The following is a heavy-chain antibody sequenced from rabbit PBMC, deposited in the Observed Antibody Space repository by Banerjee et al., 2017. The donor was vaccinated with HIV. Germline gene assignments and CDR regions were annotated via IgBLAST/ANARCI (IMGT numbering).Heavy chain of an antibody. V-gene: IGHV1S40*01. D-gene: IGHD6-1*01. J-gene: IGHJ3*01. CDR2: IYTSSGSTGNT. CDR3: VRGANSYGAGYLSRLDL. CDR1: GFSFSSGYD. Sequence: QSLVESGGGLVKPGASLTLTCKASGFSFSSGYDMCWVRQAPGKGLEWIACIYTSSGSTGNTYYASRAKGRFTISKTSTTVTLEMTSLTAADTATYFCVRGANSYGAGYLSRLDLWGPGTLVTVS.